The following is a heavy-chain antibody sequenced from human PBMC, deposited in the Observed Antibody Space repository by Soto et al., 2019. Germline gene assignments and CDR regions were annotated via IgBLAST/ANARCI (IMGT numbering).Heavy chain of an antibody. CDR3: ARYYYYTMDV. V-gene: IGHV3-11*05. CDR1: GFTFRDYY. CDR2: IDSSTKYT. Sequence: QVQLVESGGGLVRPGGSLRLSCEASGFTFRDYYMTWFRQAPGKGLEWLPYIDSSTKYTNYADSVKGRFTSSRDIAKNSLYMQMTSLRADDTAVYYCARYYYYTMDVWGQGTMVTVSS. J-gene: IGHJ6*02.